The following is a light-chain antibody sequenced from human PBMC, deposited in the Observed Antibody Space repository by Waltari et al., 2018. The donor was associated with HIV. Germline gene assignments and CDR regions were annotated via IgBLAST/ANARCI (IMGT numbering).Light chain of an antibody. CDR1: SSDVGGYNY. CDR3: CSYAGSYTFG. CDR2: DVS. J-gene: IGLJ2*01. V-gene: IGLV2-11*01. Sequence: QSALTQPRSVSGSPGQSFTISCTGTSSDVGGYNYVSWYQQHPGKAPKLMISDVSKRPSGVPDRFSGSKSGNTASLTISGLQAEDEADYYCCSYAGSYTFGFGGGTKLTVL.